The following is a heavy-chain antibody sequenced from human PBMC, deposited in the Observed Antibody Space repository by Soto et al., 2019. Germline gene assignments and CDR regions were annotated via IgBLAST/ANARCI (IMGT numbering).Heavy chain of an antibody. V-gene: IGHV4-59*01. J-gene: IGHJ6*02. D-gene: IGHD6-19*01. CDR3: AKVRYSSPMGYYYGMDV. CDR1: GGSISSYY. CDR2: IYYSGST. Sequence: PSETLSLTCTASGGSISSYYWSWIRQPPGKGLEWIGYIYYSGSTNYNPSLKSQVTISVDTSKNQFPLKLSSVTAADTAVYYCAKVRYSSPMGYYYGMDVWGQGTTVTVSS.